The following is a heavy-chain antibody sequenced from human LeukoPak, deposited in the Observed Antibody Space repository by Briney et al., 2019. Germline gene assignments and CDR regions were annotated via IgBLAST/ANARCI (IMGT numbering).Heavy chain of an antibody. J-gene: IGHJ3*02. CDR1: GYTFTSYA. V-gene: IGHV1-69*13. Sequence: GASVKVSCKASGYTFTSYAMHWVRQAPGQGLEWMGGIIPIFGTANYAQKFQGRVTITADESTSTAYMELSSLRSEDTAVYYCARGLDYGGNPDAFDIWGQGTMVTVSS. D-gene: IGHD4-23*01. CDR2: IIPIFGTA. CDR3: ARGLDYGGNPDAFDI.